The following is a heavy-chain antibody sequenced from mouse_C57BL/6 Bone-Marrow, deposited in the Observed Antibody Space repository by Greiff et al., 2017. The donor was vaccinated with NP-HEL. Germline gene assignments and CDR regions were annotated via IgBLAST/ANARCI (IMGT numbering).Heavy chain of an antibody. J-gene: IGHJ3*01. CDR3: SRDYYGSSYVRFAD. CDR2: INPGSGGT. CDR1: GYAFTNYL. V-gene: IGHV1-54*01. Sequence: VKLRESGAELVRPGTSVKVSCKASGYAFTNYLIEWVKQRPGQGLEWIGVINPGSGGTNYNEKFKGKATLTADQSSSTAYMQLSSLTSEDSAVLGYSRDYYGSSYVRFADWGQGTLVTVSA. D-gene: IGHD1-1*01.